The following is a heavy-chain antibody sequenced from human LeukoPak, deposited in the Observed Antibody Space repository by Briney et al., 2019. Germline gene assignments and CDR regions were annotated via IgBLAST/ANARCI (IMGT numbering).Heavy chain of an antibody. J-gene: IGHJ6*02. Sequence: SETMSLTCAGSGGSFSGYYWYWIRQPPGKGLEWIGEINHGESTNYNPSIKSRATLSVDTSKNQFSLKLTSVTAADTAVYYCARGRTYYYDTSGYYPSIYYGMDVWGQGTTVIVSS. V-gene: IGHV4-34*01. CDR2: INHGEST. CDR3: ARGRTYYYDTSGYYPSIYYGMDV. D-gene: IGHD3-22*01. CDR1: GGSFSGYY.